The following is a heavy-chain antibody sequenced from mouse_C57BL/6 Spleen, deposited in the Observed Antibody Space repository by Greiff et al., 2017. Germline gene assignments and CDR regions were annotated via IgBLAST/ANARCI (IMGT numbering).Heavy chain of an antibody. CDR1: GYTFTSSD. Sequence: LVESGPELVKPGASVKLSCKASGYTFTSSDINWVKQRPGQGLEWIGWIYPRDGSTKYNEKFKGKATLTVDPSSSTAYMELHSLTSEDSAVYFCARSGGLPDYYAMDYWGQGTSVTVSS. CDR3: ARSGGLPDYYAMDY. V-gene: IGHV1-85*01. D-gene: IGHD2-4*01. CDR2: IYPRDGST. J-gene: IGHJ4*01.